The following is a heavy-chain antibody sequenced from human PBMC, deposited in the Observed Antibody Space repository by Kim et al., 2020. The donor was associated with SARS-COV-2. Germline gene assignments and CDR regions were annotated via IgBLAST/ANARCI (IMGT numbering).Heavy chain of an antibody. CDR1: GGSFSGYY. CDR3: ARGRRKGRYGSGSYYSNWFDP. D-gene: IGHD3-10*01. J-gene: IGHJ5*02. V-gene: IGHV4-34*01. CDR2: INHSGST. Sequence: SETLSLTCAVYGGSFSGYYWSWIRQPPGKGLEWIGEINHSGSTNYNPSLKSRVTISVDTSKNQFSLKLSSVTAADTAVYYCARGRRKGRYGSGSYYSNWFDPWGQGTLVTVSS.